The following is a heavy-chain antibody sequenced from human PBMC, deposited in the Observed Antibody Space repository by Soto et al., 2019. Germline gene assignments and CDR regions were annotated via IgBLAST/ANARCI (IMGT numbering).Heavy chain of an antibody. CDR2: IWYDGSNK. CDR3: ARDCAGYSSGWYQRGGFDY. D-gene: IGHD6-19*01. J-gene: IGHJ4*02. Sequence: QVQLVESGGGVVQPGRSLRLSCAASGFTFSSYGMHWVRQAPGKGLEWVAVIWYDGSNKYYADSVKGRFTISRDNSKNPLYLQMNSLRAEDTAGYYCARDCAGYSSGWYQRGGFDYWGQGTLVTVSS. V-gene: IGHV3-33*01. CDR1: GFTFSSYG.